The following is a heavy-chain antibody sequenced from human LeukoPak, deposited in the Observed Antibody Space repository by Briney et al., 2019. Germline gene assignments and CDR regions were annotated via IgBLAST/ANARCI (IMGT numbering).Heavy chain of an antibody. CDR3: ASDTYGSDY. V-gene: IGHV4-59*01. Sequence: SETLSLTCTVSSGSISSYYWSWIRQPPGKGLEWIGYIYYSGSTNYNPSLKSRVTISVDTSKNQFSLKLSSVTAADTAVYYCASDTYGSDYWGQGTLVTVSS. CDR2: IYYSGST. J-gene: IGHJ4*02. D-gene: IGHD4-17*01. CDR1: SGSISSYY.